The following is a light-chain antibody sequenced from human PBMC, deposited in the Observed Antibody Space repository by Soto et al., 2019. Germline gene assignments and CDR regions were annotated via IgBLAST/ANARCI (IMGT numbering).Light chain of an antibody. CDR1: QSVSSSY. V-gene: IGKV3-20*01. Sequence: EIVLTQSPGTLSLSPGERATLSCRASQSVSSSYLAWYQQKPGQAPRLLIYGASSRATGIPDRFSGSGSGTDFTLTISRLEPEDFAVYYCQQHRTFGQGTKVGIK. J-gene: IGKJ1*01. CDR3: QQHRT. CDR2: GAS.